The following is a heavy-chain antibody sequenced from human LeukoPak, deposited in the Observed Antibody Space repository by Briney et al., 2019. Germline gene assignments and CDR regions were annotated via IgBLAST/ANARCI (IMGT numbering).Heavy chain of an antibody. Sequence: ASVKVSCKASGYTLVSYGISWVRQAPGQGLEWVGWISGHNGNTDYAQKFQGRVTLTTDTSTSTASMELRGLRFDDTAVYFCARDEQLLPMWLDRWGQGTLVTVSS. CDR1: GYTLVSYG. CDR2: ISGHNGNT. CDR3: ARDEQLLPMWLDR. J-gene: IGHJ5*02. V-gene: IGHV1-18*01. D-gene: IGHD1/OR15-1a*01.